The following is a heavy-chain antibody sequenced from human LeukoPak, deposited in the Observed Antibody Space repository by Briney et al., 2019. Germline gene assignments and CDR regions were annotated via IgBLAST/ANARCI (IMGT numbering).Heavy chain of an antibody. CDR3: ARESVAAGTRLFDY. CDR1: GGYISDYF. V-gene: IGHV4-4*07. CDR2: VQISENN. J-gene: IGHJ4*02. D-gene: IGHD6-13*01. Sequence: SETLSLTCTVFGGYISDYFWTWIRQSAGKGLEWIGRVQISENNNYNPSLRSRVTLSLDTSKNQFSLQLTSVTAADTAIYYCARESVAAGTRLFDYWGQGTLVTVSS.